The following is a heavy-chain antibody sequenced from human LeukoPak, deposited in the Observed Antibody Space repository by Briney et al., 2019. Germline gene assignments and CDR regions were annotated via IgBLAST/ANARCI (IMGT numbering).Heavy chain of an antibody. CDR1: GGSFSGYY. Sequence: SETLSLTCAVYGGSFSGYYWSWIRQPPGKGLEWIGEINHSGSTNYNPSLKSRVTISVDTSKNQFSLKLSSVTAADTAVYYCARGLGVRYDFWSGYHPNWFDPWGQGTLVTVSS. J-gene: IGHJ5*02. CDR3: ARGLGVRYDFWSGYHPNWFDP. V-gene: IGHV4-34*01. CDR2: INHSGST. D-gene: IGHD3-3*01.